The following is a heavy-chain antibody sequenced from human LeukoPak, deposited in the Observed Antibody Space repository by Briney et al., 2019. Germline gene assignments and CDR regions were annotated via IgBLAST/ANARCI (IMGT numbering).Heavy chain of an antibody. V-gene: IGHV3-53*01. D-gene: IGHD6-13*01. Sequence: PGGSLRLSWAASGVTFSSNYMSWVRQAAGKGLEWVSVIYSGGSTYYADSVKGRFTISRDNSTNTLYLQMNSLRAEDTAVYYCARERIAAAGLFDYCGWGPLVTVSA. CDR1: GVTFSSNY. CDR2: IYSGGST. J-gene: IGHJ4*02. CDR3: ARERIAAAGLFDY.